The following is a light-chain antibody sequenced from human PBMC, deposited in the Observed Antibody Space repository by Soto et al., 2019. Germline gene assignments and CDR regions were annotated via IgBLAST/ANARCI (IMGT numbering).Light chain of an antibody. CDR1: QSVRGN. CDR2: GAS. Sequence: EIVMTQSPATLSVCPGERVTLSCRASQSVRGNLAWYQQKPGQAPRLLISGASTRATGIPAKFSGSGSGTEFTLSISSLQSEDFAVYYCLQYNNWPLTFGQGTKVEIK. CDR3: LQYNNWPLT. V-gene: IGKV3-15*01. J-gene: IGKJ1*01.